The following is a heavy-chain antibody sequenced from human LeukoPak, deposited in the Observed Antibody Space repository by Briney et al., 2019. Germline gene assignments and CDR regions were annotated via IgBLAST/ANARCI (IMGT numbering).Heavy chain of an antibody. J-gene: IGHJ5*02. Sequence: GASVKVSCKASGYTFTSYYLHWVRQATGQGLEWMGWMNPNSGNTGYAQKFQGRVTMTRNTSTSTAYMELSSLRSEDTAVYYCARPYSSSSGPFDPWGQGTLVTVSS. CDR1: GYTFTSYY. CDR2: MNPNSGNT. V-gene: IGHV1-8*02. D-gene: IGHD6-6*01. CDR3: ARPYSSSSGPFDP.